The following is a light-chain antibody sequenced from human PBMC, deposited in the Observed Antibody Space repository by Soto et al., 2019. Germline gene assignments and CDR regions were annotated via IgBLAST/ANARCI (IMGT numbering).Light chain of an antibody. V-gene: IGKV1-5*01. CDR3: QQYKSYSPRT. CDR1: QTISNW. CDR2: DAS. J-gene: IGKJ1*01. Sequence: DVQMTQSPPTLSASVGDRVTITCRASQTISNWLAWYQQRPGKAPQLLISDASRLESGVPSRFSGSGSGTEFTLTISSLQPDDSATYYCQQYKSYSPRTFGQGTKVDIK.